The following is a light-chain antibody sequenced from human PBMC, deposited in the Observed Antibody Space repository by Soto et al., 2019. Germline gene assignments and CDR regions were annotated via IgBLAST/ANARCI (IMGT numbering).Light chain of an antibody. J-gene: IGKJ1*01. Sequence: DIQITQSPSTLSASVGDRVSITCRASQSISSWLAWYQQKPGKAPKLMIYDASSLESGVPSRFSGSGSGTELTLTISSLQPDDFATYYCQQYSSSSEWTFGQGTKVDIK. CDR2: DAS. V-gene: IGKV1-5*01. CDR1: QSISSW. CDR3: QQYSSSSEWT.